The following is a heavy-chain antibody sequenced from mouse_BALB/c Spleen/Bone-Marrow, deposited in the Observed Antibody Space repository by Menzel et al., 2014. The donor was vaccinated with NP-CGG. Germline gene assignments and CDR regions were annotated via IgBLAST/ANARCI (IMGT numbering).Heavy chain of an antibody. D-gene: IGHD2-14*01. J-gene: IGHJ3*01. V-gene: IGHV1-39*01. CDR3: AISIEYRPLVY. CDR2: IDPYYGGI. Sequence: EVQLQQSGPGLEKPGASVKISCKASGYSFTGYNMNWVKQNNGKSLEWIGNIDPYYGGISYNQKFKGKATLTVDKSSNTAYMQLKSLTSEDSAIYYCAISIEYRPLVYWGQGTLVTVSA. CDR1: GYSFTGYN.